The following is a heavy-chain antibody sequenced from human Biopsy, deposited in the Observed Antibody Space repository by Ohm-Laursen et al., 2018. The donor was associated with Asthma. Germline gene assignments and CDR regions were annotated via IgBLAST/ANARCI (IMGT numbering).Heavy chain of an antibody. CDR1: GFSFSNFA. V-gene: IGHV3-30*01. D-gene: IGHD1-1*01. J-gene: IGHJ3*02. CDR2: ISKDASTQ. CDR3: VRDGTDDAFDI. Sequence: SLRLSCTASGFSFSNFAVHWVRQAPGKGLKWVGVISKDASTQDYADSVKGRFTMARDNSKNTLDLQMNSLREEDTAVYYCVRDGTDDAFDIWGQGTVVSVSS.